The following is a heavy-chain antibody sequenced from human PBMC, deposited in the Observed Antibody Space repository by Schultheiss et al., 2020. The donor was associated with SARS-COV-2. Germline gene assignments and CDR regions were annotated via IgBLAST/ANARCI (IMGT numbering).Heavy chain of an antibody. CDR2: ISWDGGST. Sequence: GESLKISCAASGFTFDDYTMHWVRQAPGKGLEWVSLISWDGGSTYYADSVKGRFTISRDNSKNSLYLQMNSLRTEDTALYYCAKDLSPKPRYYYYYGMDVWGQGTTVTVSS. CDR3: AKDLSPKPRYYYYYGMDV. V-gene: IGHV3-43*01. J-gene: IGHJ6*02. CDR1: GFTFDDYT.